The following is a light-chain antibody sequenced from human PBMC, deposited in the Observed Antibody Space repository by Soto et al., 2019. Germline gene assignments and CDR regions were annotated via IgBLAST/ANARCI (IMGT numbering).Light chain of an antibody. CDR1: QSLLHITGETF. CDR2: EVS. J-gene: IGKJ5*01. CDR3: MQSTQLPPT. Sequence: DVVMTQSPLSLSVTPGQPASISCKSSQSLLHITGETFLFWYLQKPGQSPQLLIYEVSTRVSGVTDIFRGSGSGTDFTLEISRVETDDVGIYYCMQSTQLPPTFGQGTRLGIE. V-gene: IGKV2D-29*02.